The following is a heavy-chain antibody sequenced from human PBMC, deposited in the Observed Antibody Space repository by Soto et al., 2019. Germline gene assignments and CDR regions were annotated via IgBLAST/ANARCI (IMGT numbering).Heavy chain of an antibody. CDR3: ARTFGEGYCSGGSCYFDY. CDR1: GFSLSNARMG. D-gene: IGHD2-15*01. CDR2: IFSNDEK. J-gene: IGHJ4*02. Sequence: QVTLKESGPVLVKPTETLTLTCTVSGFSLSNARMGVSWIRQPPGKALEWLAHIFSNDEKSYSTSLKSRLTISKDTSKSQVVLTMTNMDPVDTATYYCARTFGEGYCSGGSCYFDYWGQGTLVTVSS. V-gene: IGHV2-26*01.